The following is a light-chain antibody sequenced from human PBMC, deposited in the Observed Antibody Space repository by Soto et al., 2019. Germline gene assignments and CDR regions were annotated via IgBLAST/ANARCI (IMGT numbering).Light chain of an antibody. V-gene: IGKV3-11*01. CDR2: DAS. CDR3: QRRSNWLA. J-gene: IGKJ4*01. Sequence: EIVLTQSPATLSLSPGERATLSCKASQRVSSYLAWYQQKPGQAPRLLIYDASNRATGIPARFSGSGSGTDFTLPIHSLEPEDFAVYYCQRRSNWLAFGGGTKVEI. CDR1: QRVSSY.